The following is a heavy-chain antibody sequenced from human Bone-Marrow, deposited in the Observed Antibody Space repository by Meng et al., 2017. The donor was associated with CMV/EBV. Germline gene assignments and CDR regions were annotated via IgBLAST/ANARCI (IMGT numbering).Heavy chain of an antibody. CDR2: IYCGGTST. D-gene: IGHD3-10*01. CDR1: GFTFSSFA. Sequence: GESLKISCAASGFTFSSFAMSWVRQAPGKGLEWVSVIYCGGTSTYYADSVKGRFTISRDNSKNTFYLQMNSLRVEDTAIYYCAKDFGGSGTAIAYWGQGTLVTVSS. CDR3: AKDFGGSGTAIAY. V-gene: IGHV3-23*03. J-gene: IGHJ4*02.